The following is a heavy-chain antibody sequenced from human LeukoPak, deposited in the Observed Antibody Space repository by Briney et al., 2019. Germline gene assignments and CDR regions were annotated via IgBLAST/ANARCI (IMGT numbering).Heavy chain of an antibody. D-gene: IGHD4-17*01. J-gene: IGHJ5*02. CDR2: IYHSGST. V-gene: IGHV4-59*12. CDR3: ARDQGTVTSRRFDP. CDR1: GGSISSYY. Sequence: SETLSLTCTVSGGSISSYYWSWIRQPPGKGLEWIGSIYHSGSTYYNPSLKGRVTISVDTSKNQFSLKLSSVTAADTAVYYCARDQGTVTSRRFDPWGQGTLVTVSS.